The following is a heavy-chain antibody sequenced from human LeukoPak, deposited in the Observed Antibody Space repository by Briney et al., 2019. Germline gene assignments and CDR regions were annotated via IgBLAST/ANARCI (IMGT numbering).Heavy chain of an antibody. Sequence: GGSLRLSCAASGFTFSSYGMHWVRQAPGKGLEWVAFIRYDGSNKYYADSVKGRFTISRDNSKNTLYLQMNSLRAEDTAVYYCAKDLHDSSGYWPFDIWGQGTMVTVSS. CDR1: GFTFSSYG. CDR2: IRYDGSNK. V-gene: IGHV3-30*02. J-gene: IGHJ3*02. D-gene: IGHD3-22*01. CDR3: AKDLHDSSGYWPFDI.